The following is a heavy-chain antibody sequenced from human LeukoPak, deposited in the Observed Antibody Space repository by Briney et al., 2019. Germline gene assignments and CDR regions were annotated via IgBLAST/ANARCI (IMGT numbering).Heavy chain of an antibody. CDR3: ARGQTERDYYFDY. V-gene: IGHV3-66*01. CDR2: IYSGGST. J-gene: IGHJ4*02. CDR1: GFTVSSNY. Sequence: GGSLRLSCAASGFTVSSNYMSWVRQAPGKGLEWVSVIYSGGSTYYADSVKGRFTTSRDNSKNTLYLQMNSLRAEDTAVYYCARGQTERDYYFDYWGQGTLVTVSS.